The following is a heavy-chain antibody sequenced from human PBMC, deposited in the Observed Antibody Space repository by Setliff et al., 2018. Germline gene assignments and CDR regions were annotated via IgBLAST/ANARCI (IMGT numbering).Heavy chain of an antibody. D-gene: IGHD3-3*01. V-gene: IGHV3-66*01. Sequence: GGSLRLSCAASGFTVSSNYMSWVRQAPGKGLEWVSVIYSGGSTYYADSVKGRFTISRDNAKNSLYLQMNSLRAEDTAVYYCARDLKFFGVGPLHIDYWGQGTLVTVSS. CDR2: IYSGGST. CDR3: ARDLKFFGVGPLHIDY. CDR1: GFTVSSNY. J-gene: IGHJ4*02.